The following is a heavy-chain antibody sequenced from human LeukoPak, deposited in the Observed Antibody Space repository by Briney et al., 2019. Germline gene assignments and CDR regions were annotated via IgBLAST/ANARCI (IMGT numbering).Heavy chain of an antibody. V-gene: IGHV1-69*06. CDR3: ARQSIVVVPTGYYYYGMDV. CDR1: GGTFSSYA. CDR2: IIPIFGTA. Sequence: GASVKVSCKASGGTFSSYAISWVRQAPGQGLEWMGGIIPIFGTANYAQKFQGRVTITADKSTSTACMELSSLRSEDTAVYYCARQSIVVVPTGYYYYGMDVWGQGTTVTVSS. D-gene: IGHD2-2*01. J-gene: IGHJ6*02.